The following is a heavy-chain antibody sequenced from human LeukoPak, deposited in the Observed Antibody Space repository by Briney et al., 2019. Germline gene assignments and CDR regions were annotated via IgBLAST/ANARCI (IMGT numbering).Heavy chain of an antibody. Sequence: GGSLRLSCVASNFTFNIYAMSWVRQAPGKGLEWVAGIGISRGSSYYADSVRGRFTISRDNSKNTLFLQMNNLRAEDTAMYYCVRNIPRGGYWGQGTLVTVSS. V-gene: IGHV3-23*01. CDR3: VRNIPRGGY. D-gene: IGHD2-21*01. CDR2: IGISRGSS. CDR1: NFTFNIYA. J-gene: IGHJ4*02.